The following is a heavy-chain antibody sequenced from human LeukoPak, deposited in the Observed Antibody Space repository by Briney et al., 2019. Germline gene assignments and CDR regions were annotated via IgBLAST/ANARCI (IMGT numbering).Heavy chain of an antibody. J-gene: IGHJ2*01. CDR3: VVLLGKSTRDFHL. Sequence: GGSLRLSCAASGFTFSSYEMNWVRQAPGKGLEWISYISSSGSTMYYGESVKGLFTISRDNVWTSVSLQMNSLRAEDTAIYYCVVLLGKSTRDFHLWGRGTLVTVSS. D-gene: IGHD2-8*01. V-gene: IGHV3-48*03. CDR1: GFTFSSYE. CDR2: ISSSGSTM.